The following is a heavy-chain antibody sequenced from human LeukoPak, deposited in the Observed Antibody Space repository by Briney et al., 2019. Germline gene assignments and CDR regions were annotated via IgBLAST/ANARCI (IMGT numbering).Heavy chain of an antibody. CDR1: GYTFTGYY. CDR2: INPNSGGT. D-gene: IGHD1-26*01. J-gene: IGHJ4*02. V-gene: IGHV1-2*02. Sequence: ASVKVSCKASGYTFTGYYMHWVRQAPGQGLEWMGWINPNSGGTNYAQKFQGRVTMTRDTSISTDYMELSGLRSDDTAVYYCARGPAFWELLFDYWGQGTLVTVSS. CDR3: ARGPAFWELLFDY.